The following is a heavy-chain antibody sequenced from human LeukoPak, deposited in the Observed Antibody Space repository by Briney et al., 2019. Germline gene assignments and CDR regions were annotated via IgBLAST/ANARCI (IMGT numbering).Heavy chain of an antibody. CDR3: VRDLMTTQTWDFDY. D-gene: IGHD3-16*01. J-gene: IGHJ4*02. Sequence: ASVKVSCKGSGYTFTGYYMHWVRQAPGQGLEWMAWINPNSGATNYAQRFQGRVTVTRDTSISTAYTELSSLESDDTAMYYCVRDLMTTQTWDFDYWGQGTLVSVSS. CDR2: INPNSGAT. V-gene: IGHV1-2*02. CDR1: GYTFTGYY.